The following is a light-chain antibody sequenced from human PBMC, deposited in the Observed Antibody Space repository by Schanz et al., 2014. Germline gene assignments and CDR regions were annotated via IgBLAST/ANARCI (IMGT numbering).Light chain of an antibody. CDR2: GGS. V-gene: IGLV2-14*02. CDR3: SSFTSTNTWV. Sequence: QSALTQPASVSGSPGQSITISCTGTSSDVGYTYLVSWYQQHPGKAPKLLIFGGSQRPSGVSDRFSGSKSGNTASLTISGLQADDEADYYCSSFTSTNTWVFGGGTKLTVL. J-gene: IGLJ3*02. CDR1: SSDVGYTYL.